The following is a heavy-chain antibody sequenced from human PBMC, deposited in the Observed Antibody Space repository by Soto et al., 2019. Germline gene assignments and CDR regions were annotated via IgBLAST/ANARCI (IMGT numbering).Heavy chain of an antibody. D-gene: IGHD3-22*01. V-gene: IGHV3-23*01. CDR3: AKRPDSYNSRGYYTESGY. CDR1: GLTFSTYT. Sequence: GGSLRLSCVASGLTFSTYTLNWVRQAPGKGLEWVSAISGSGDGTYYADSVKGRFTISRDNSKNTLYLQMNSLRGEDTAVYYCAKRPDSYNSRGYYTESGYWGQGTLVTVSS. CDR2: ISGSGDGT. J-gene: IGHJ4*02.